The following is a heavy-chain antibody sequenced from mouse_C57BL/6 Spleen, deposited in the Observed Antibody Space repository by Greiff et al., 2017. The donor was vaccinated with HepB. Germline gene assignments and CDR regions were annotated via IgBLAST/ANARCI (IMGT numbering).Heavy chain of an antibody. V-gene: IGHV1-82*01. CDR2: IYPGDGGT. J-gene: IGHJ2*01. Sequence: QVQLQQSGPELVKPGASVKISCKASGYAFSSSWMNWVKQRPGKGLEWIGRIYPGDGGTNYNGKFKGKATLTADKSSSTAYMQLSSLTSEDSAVYFCARSITTVVPFDYWGQGTTLTVSS. D-gene: IGHD1-1*01. CDR3: ARSITTVVPFDY. CDR1: GYAFSSSW.